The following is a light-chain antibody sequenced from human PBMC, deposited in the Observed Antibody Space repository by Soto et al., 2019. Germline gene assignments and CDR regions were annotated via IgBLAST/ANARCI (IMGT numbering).Light chain of an antibody. CDR3: QQYGSSPGT. CDR2: GAS. CDR1: QTVSSNY. V-gene: IGKV3-20*01. Sequence: EFVLTQSPGTLSLSPGERATLSCRASQTVSSNYLAWYQQKPGQAPRLLIYGASSRATGIPDRFSGSGSGTGFTLTISRLEPEDFALYYCQQYGSSPGTFGQGTKVDIK. J-gene: IGKJ1*01.